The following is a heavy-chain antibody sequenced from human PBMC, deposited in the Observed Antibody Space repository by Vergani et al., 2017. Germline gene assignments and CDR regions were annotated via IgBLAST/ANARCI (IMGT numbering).Heavy chain of an antibody. D-gene: IGHD6-13*01. CDR1: GGSISSYY. J-gene: IGHJ4*02. Sequence: QVQLQESGPGLVKPSETLSLTCTVSGGSISSYYWSWIRQPPGKGLEWIGYIYYSGSTNYNPSLKSRVTISVDTSKNQFSLKLSSVTAADTAVYYCARYATQTSSSGLDYWGQGTLVTVSS. CDR3: ARYATQTSSSGLDY. V-gene: IGHV4-59*01. CDR2: IYYSGST.